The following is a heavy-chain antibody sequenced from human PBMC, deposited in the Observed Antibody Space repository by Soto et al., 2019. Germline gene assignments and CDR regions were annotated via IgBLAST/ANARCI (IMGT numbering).Heavy chain of an antibody. V-gene: IGHV3-30*18. CDR1: GFSLSSYA. CDR2: MSYDETKK. Sequence: QVQLVESGGGVVQPGGSLRLSCATSGFSLSSYAMHWVRQAPDKGLEWVALMSYDETKKYYADSVKGRFTISRDTSKNTLFLQMNNLRVEDTAVYYCAKDRRDGDFMHILVVDFWGQGALVTVSS. J-gene: IGHJ4*02. D-gene: IGHD2-15*01. CDR3: AKDRRDGDFMHILVVDF.